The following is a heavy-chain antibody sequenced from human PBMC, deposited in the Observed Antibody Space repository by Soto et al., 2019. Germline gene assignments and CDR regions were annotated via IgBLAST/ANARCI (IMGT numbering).Heavy chain of an antibody. CDR1: GYTFTSYG. CDR3: ARVGDIVVVPVAMPEVYSSYGMDA. CDR2: ISAYNGNT. V-gene: IGHV1-18*01. J-gene: IGHJ6*02. D-gene: IGHD2-2*01. Sequence: ASVKVSCKASGYTFTSYGISWVRQAPGQGLEWMGWISAYNGNTNYAQKLQGRVTMTTDTSTSTAYMELRSLRSDDTAVYYCARVGDIVVVPVAMPEVYSSYGMDAWGQGTTLTVSS.